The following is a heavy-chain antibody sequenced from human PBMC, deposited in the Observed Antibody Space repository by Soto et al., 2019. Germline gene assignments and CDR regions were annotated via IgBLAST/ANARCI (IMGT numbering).Heavy chain of an antibody. D-gene: IGHD2-15*01. Sequence: QVQLQESGPGLVKPSETLSLTCTVSGGSISSYYWSWIRQPPGKGLEWIGYIYYSGSTNYNPSLKSRVTQSVDTAKTPFSLKLSSVTAADTAVYYCASQNCSGGSCYDIYYYYYMDVWGKGTTVTVSS. CDR1: GGSISSYY. J-gene: IGHJ6*03. CDR3: ASQNCSGGSCYDIYYYYYMDV. V-gene: IGHV4-59*08. CDR2: IYYSGST.